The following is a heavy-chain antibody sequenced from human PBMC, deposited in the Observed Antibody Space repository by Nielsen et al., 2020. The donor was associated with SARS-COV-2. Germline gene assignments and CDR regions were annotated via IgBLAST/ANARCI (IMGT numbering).Heavy chain of an antibody. CDR2: IYYSGAT. CDR3: AREYSSSPGAFDI. D-gene: IGHD6-6*01. CDR1: GGSISRYY. J-gene: IGHJ3*02. V-gene: IGHV4-59*01. Sequence: SETLSLTCTVSGGSISRYYWSWLRQPPGKGLEWLAYIYYSGATNYNPSLKSRVTISADTSKNQFPLKLRSVTAADTAVYYCAREYSSSPGAFDIWGQGTMVTVSS.